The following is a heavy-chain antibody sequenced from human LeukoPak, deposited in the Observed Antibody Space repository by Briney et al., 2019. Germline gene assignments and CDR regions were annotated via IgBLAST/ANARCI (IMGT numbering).Heavy chain of an antibody. D-gene: IGHD2-15*01. CDR1: GFTFSSYE. Sequence: GGSLRLSCAASGFTFSSYEMNWVRQAPGKGLEWVSYISSSGSTIYYADPVKGRFTISRDNAKNSLYLQMSSLRAEDTAVYYCASLGYCSGGSCLRPDYWGQGTLVTVSS. V-gene: IGHV3-48*03. CDR3: ASLGYCSGGSCLRPDY. J-gene: IGHJ4*02. CDR2: ISSSGSTI.